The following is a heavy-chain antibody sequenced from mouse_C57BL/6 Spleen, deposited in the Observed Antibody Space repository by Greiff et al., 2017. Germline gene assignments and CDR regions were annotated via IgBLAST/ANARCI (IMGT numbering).Heavy chain of an antibody. CDR2: ISDGGSYT. D-gene: IGHD4-1*01. Sequence: EVHLVESGGGLVKPGGSLKLSCAASGFTFSSYAMSWVRQTPEKRLEWVATISDGGSYTYYPDNVKGRFTISRDNAKNNLYLQMSHLKSEDTAMYYCAREGDWDAFDYWGQGTTLTVSS. V-gene: IGHV5-4*01. CDR3: AREGDWDAFDY. J-gene: IGHJ2*01. CDR1: GFTFSSYA.